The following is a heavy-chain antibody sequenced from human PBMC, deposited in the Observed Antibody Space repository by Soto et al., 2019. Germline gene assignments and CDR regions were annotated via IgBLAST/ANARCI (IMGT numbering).Heavy chain of an antibody. J-gene: IGHJ3*02. D-gene: IGHD3-22*01. CDR1: GGSISSGDYY. V-gene: IGHV4-30-4*01. CDR2: IYYSGST. Sequence: SETLSLTCTVSGGSISSGDYYWSWIRQPPGKGLEWIGYIYYSGSTYYNPSLKSRVTISVDTSKNQFSLKLSSVTAADTAVYYCARHSSPTDYYDSSGYYGTFDIWGQGTMVTVSS. CDR3: ARHSSPTDYYDSSGYYGTFDI.